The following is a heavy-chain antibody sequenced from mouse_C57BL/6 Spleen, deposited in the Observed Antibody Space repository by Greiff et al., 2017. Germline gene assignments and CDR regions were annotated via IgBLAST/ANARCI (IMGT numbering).Heavy chain of an antibody. D-gene: IGHD2-2*01. V-gene: IGHV1-15*01. CDR2: IDPETGGT. Sequence: QVQLQQSGAELVRPGASVTLSCKASGYTFTDYEMHWVKQTPVHGLEWIGAIDPETGGTAYNQKFKGKAILTADKSSSTAYMELRRLTSEDSAVYYCTGVNYGYGGDAMDYWGQGTSVTVSS. J-gene: IGHJ4*01. CDR3: TGVNYGYGGDAMDY. CDR1: GYTFTDYE.